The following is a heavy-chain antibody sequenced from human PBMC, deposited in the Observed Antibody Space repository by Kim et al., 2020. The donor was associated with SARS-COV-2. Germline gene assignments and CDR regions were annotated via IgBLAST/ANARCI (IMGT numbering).Heavy chain of an antibody. J-gene: IGHJ5*02. CDR1: GFTFSNYW. V-gene: IGHV3-74*01. CDR2: ITSDGSST. CDR3: ARERGGGNEDA. Sequence: GGSLRLSCAASGFTFSNYWMHWVRQVPGKGLAWVSLITSDGSSTHYADSVKGRFSISRDNAKNTLVLEMICLRAEDTAVYYCARERGGGNEDAWGQGT. D-gene: IGHD2-15*01.